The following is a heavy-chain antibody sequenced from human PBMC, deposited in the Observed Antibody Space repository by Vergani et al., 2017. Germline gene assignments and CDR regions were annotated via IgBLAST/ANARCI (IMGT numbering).Heavy chain of an antibody. CDR3: ARDTASKPYDY. Sequence: QVQLVESGGGLVKPGGSLRLSCAASGFTFSDYYMSWIRQAPGKGLEWVSYISSSSSYTNYADSVKGRFTISRDNAKNSLYLQMNSLRAEDTAVYYCARDTASKPYDYWGQGTLVTVSS. J-gene: IGHJ4*02. CDR2: ISSSSSYT. V-gene: IGHV3-11*06. CDR1: GFTFSDYY.